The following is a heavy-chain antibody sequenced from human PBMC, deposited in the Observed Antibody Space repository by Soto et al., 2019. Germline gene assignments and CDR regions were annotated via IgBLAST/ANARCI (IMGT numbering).Heavy chain of an antibody. J-gene: IGHJ4*02. Sequence: PVGSLRLSCAASGFTFSSYEMNWVRQAPGKGLEWVSYISSSGSTIYYADSVKGRFTISRDNAKNSLYLQMNSLRAEDTAVYYCARDHRSSPGAINWGQGTLVTVSS. CDR1: GFTFSSYE. CDR2: ISSSGSTI. D-gene: IGHD6-6*01. CDR3: ARDHRSSPGAIN. V-gene: IGHV3-48*03.